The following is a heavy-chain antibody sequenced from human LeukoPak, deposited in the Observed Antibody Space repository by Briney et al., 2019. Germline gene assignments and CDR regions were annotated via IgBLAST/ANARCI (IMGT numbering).Heavy chain of an antibody. CDR2: IRYDGSNK. V-gene: IGHV3-30*02. D-gene: IGHD2-2*01. Sequence: GGSLRLSCAASGFTFSSYGMHWVRQAPGKGLEWVAFIRYDGSNKYYADSVKGRFTISRDDSKNTLYLQMNSLRAEDTAVYYCAKDSAYQLLLYNWFDPWGQGTLVTVSS. CDR1: GFTFSSYG. J-gene: IGHJ5*02. CDR3: AKDSAYQLLLYNWFDP.